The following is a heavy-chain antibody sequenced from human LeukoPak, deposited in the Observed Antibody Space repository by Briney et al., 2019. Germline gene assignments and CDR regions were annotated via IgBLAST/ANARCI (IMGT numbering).Heavy chain of an antibody. CDR2: ISAYNGNT. J-gene: IGHJ6*02. CDR3: ARDRAGNYDFWSGYMRALNYGTDV. V-gene: IGHV1-18*01. D-gene: IGHD3-3*01. Sequence: ASVKVSCKASGYTFTSYGISWVRQAPGQGLEWMGWISAYNGNTNYAQKLQGRVTMTTDTSTSTAYMELRSLRSDDTAVYYCARDRAGNYDFWSGYMRALNYGTDVWGQGTTVTVSS. CDR1: GYTFTSYG.